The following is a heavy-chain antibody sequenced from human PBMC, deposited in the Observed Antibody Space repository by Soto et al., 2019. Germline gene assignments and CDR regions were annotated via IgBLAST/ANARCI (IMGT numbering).Heavy chain of an antibody. V-gene: IGHV1-69*01. D-gene: IGHD3-10*01. Sequence: QVPLVQSGAEVKKPGSSVTVSCKASGGTFSSYAIHWVRQAPGQGLEWMGGIIPMYGPAKYAQRFQVRVTITADESTTTVYMGLTSLTSQDTAVYYWAIVTFMVLGVIDTWFDPWGHGNLVTGSS. J-gene: IGHJ5*02. CDR2: IIPMYGPA. CDR3: AIVTFMVLGVIDTWFDP. CDR1: GGTFSSYA.